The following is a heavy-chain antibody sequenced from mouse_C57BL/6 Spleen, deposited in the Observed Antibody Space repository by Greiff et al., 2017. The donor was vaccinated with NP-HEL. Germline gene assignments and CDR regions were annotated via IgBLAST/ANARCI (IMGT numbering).Heavy chain of an antibody. CDR1: GYAFSSYW. D-gene: IGHD3-2*02. J-gene: IGHJ3*01. CDR3: ARSGGAQATFAY. V-gene: IGHV1-80*01. CDR2: IYPGDGDT. Sequence: LQESGAELVKPGASVKISCKASGYAFSSYWMNWVKQRPGKGLEWIGQIYPGDGDTNYNGKFKGKATLTADKSSSTAYMQLSSLTSEDSAVYFCARSGGAQATFAYWGQGTLVTVSA.